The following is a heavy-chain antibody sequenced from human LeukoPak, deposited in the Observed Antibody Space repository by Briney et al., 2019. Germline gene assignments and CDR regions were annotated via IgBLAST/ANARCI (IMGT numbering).Heavy chain of an antibody. CDR1: GFIFNNYA. J-gene: IGHJ4*02. D-gene: IGHD4-17*01. CDR2: ISSSGSTI. V-gene: IGHV3-11*04. CDR3: ARDSMTTNDY. Sequence: GGSQRLSCAASGFIFNNYALSWIRQAPGKGLEWVSYISSSGSTIYYADSVKGRFTISRDNAKNSLYLQMNSLRAEDTAVYYCARDSMTTNDYWGQGTLVTVSS.